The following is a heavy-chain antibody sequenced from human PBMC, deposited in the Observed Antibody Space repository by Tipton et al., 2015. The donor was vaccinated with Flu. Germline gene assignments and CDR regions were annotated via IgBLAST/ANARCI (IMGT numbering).Heavy chain of an antibody. CDR3: ARVEYFGSGSSNY. Sequence: TLSLTCAVYGGSFSPHYWSWIRQPPGKGLEWIGSIYHSGSSYSNPSLKSRVTISVDTSKNQFSLKVSSVTAADTAVYYCARVEYFGSGSSNYWGQGTLVTVSS. CDR2: IYHSGSS. CDR1: GGSFSPHY. D-gene: IGHD3-10*01. J-gene: IGHJ4*02. V-gene: IGHV4-34*01.